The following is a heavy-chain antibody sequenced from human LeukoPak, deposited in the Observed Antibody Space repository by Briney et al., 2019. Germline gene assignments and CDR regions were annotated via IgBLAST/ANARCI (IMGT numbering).Heavy chain of an antibody. CDR3: AKEARFLEWLSPPYAFDI. CDR2: ISGSGGST. J-gene: IGHJ3*02. D-gene: IGHD3-3*01. Sequence: GGSLRLSCAASGFTFSSYAMSWVRQAPGKGLEWVSAISGSGGSTYYADSVKGRFTISRDNSKNTLYLQMNSLRAEDTAVYYCAKEARFLEWLSPPYAFDIWGQGTMVTVSS. V-gene: IGHV3-23*01. CDR1: GFTFSSYA.